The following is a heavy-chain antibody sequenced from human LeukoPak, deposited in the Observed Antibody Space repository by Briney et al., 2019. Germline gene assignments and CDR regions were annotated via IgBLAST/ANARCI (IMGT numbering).Heavy chain of an antibody. CDR1: GYSISSDYY. CDR3: TSGPNFYYFDY. CDR2: IYHSGST. D-gene: IGHD3-3*01. J-gene: IGHJ4*02. Sequence: SETLSLTCAVSGYSISSDYYWGWIREPPGKGLEWIGTIYHSGSTYLNPSLKSRVTISVDTSKNQFSLNLNSVTAADTAVYYCTSGPNFYYFDYWGQGTLVTVSS. V-gene: IGHV4-38-2*01.